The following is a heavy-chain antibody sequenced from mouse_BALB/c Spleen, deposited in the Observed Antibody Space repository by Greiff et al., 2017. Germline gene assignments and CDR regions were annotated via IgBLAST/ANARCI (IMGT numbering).Heavy chain of an antibody. CDR1: GYAFSSYW. CDR2: IYPGDGDT. J-gene: IGHJ4*01. V-gene: IGHV1-80*01. CDR3: ARYGYDREYAMDY. Sequence: VQRVESGAELVRPGSSVKISCKASGYAFSSYWMNWVKQRPGQGLEWIGQIYPGDGDTNYNGKFKGKATLTADKSSSTAYMQLSSLTSEDSAVYFCARYGYDREYAMDYWGQGTSVTVSS. D-gene: IGHD2-2*01.